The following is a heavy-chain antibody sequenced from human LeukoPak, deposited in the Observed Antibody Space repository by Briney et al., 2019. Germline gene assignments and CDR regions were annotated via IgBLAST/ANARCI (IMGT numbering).Heavy chain of an antibody. Sequence: ASVKVSCKVSGYTLTELSMHWVRQAPGKGLEWMGGFDPEDGETIYAQKFQGRVTMTEDTSTDTAYMELSSLRSEDTAVYYCATLNMITFGGVIVRGEAFDYWGQGTLVTVSS. CDR3: ATLNMITFGGVIVRGEAFDY. J-gene: IGHJ4*02. D-gene: IGHD3-16*02. V-gene: IGHV1-24*01. CDR2: FDPEDGET. CDR1: GYTLTELS.